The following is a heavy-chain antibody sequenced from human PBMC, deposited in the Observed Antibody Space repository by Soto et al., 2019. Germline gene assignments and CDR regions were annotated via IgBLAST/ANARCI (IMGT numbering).Heavy chain of an antibody. V-gene: IGHV3-33*01. D-gene: IGHD6-25*01. CDR2: IWPDGSNR. CDR3: ARAAWYYYGTDV. Sequence: GGSLRLSCAASGFIFNTYGMHWVRQAPGKGLEWVAVIWPDGSNRYYADSVSGQFTISRDNSKNTLFLQMNSLSAEDTAVYYCARAAWYYYGTDVWGQGTTVTVS. CDR1: GFIFNTYG. J-gene: IGHJ6*02.